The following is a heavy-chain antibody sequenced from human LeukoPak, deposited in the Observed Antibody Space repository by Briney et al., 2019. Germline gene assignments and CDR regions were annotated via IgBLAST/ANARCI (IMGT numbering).Heavy chain of an antibody. CDR2: IIPILGTA. Sequence: ASVKVSCKVSGGAFSSNTFSWVRQAPGQGPEWMGRIIPILGTAENAEKFQGRVTITADRSTSTVYMELRSLRSEDTAFYYCARGRGFVGHFDSWGQETLVTVS. D-gene: IGHD2-15*01. CDR3: ARGRGFVGHFDS. V-gene: IGHV1-69*08. CDR1: GGAFSSNT. J-gene: IGHJ4*02.